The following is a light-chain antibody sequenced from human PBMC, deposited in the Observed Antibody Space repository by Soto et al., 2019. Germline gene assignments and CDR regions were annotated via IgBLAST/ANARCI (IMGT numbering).Light chain of an antibody. CDR1: SSNIGSNT. J-gene: IGLJ1*01. CDR3: AAWDDSSYV. V-gene: IGLV1-44*01. Sequence: QSVLTQPPSASGTPGQRVTISCSGSSSNIGSNTVNWYQQLPGTAPKLLIYSNNQRPSGVPDRFSGSKSGTSAPLAISGLQSEAEADYYCAAWDDSSYVFGIGTKVTVL. CDR2: SNN.